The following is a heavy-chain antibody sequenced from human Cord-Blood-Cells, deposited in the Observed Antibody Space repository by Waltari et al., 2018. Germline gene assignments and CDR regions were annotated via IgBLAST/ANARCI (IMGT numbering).Heavy chain of an antibody. D-gene: IGHD6-13*01. CDR3: ARGYSSIFNYYYYMDV. V-gene: IGHV1-2*02. J-gene: IGHJ6*03. Sequence: QVQLVQSGAEVKKPGASVKVSCKASGYTFTGYYMHWVRQAPGQGLEWMGWINPNSGGTNYAQKFQGRVTMTRDTSISTADMELSRLRSDDTAVYYCARGYSSIFNYYYYMDVWGKGTTVTVSS. CDR1: GYTFTGYY. CDR2: INPNSGGT.